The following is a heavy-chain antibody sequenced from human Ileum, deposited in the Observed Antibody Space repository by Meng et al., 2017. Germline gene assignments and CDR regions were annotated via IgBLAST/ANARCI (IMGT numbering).Heavy chain of an antibody. CDR3: ARHGGYYQGF. CDR1: SGSITSDTY. Sequence: QVPLQESGPGLVNPSGTLSRTCAVSSGSITSDTYWSWVRLPPGKGLEWIGQISHSGSTFYNPSLKSRVTMSVDKSKSQFSLMLTSVTAADTAVYYCARHGGYYQGFWGQGTLVTVSS. CDR2: ISHSGST. J-gene: IGHJ4*02. V-gene: IGHV4-4*02. D-gene: IGHD4-23*01.